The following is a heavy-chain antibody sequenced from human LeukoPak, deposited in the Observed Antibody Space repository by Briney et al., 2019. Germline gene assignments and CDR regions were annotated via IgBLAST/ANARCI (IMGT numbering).Heavy chain of an antibody. J-gene: IGHJ4*02. Sequence: QPGGSLRLSCAASGFTVSSNEMSWVRQAPGKGLEWVSSISGGSTYYADSRKGRFTISRDNSKNTLHLQMNSLRAEDTAVYYCARDYGGSSPFDYWGQGTLVTVSS. D-gene: IGHD4-23*01. CDR1: GFTVSSNE. CDR2: ISGGST. V-gene: IGHV3-38-3*01. CDR3: ARDYGGSSPFDY.